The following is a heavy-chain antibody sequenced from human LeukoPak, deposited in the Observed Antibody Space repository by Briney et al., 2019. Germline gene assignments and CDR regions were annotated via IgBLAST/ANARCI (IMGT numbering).Heavy chain of an antibody. CDR1: GYTFTSYW. J-gene: IGHJ2*01. V-gene: IGHV5-51*01. Sequence: GESLKISCQASGYTFTSYWIGWVRQMPGKGLECMGIIYPDDSDTTYNPSFQGQVTISADKSFSTAYLQWSSLKASDTAIYYCARLGGDTYYFGSESYPNRYFDLWGRGTLVTVSS. CDR3: ARLGGDTYYFGSESYPNRYFDL. D-gene: IGHD3-10*01. CDR2: IYPDDSDT.